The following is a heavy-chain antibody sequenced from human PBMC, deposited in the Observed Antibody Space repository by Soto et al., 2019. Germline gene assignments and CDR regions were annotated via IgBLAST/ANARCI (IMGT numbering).Heavy chain of an antibody. J-gene: IGHJ4*02. V-gene: IGHV3-30*18. CDR2: ISYDGSNK. D-gene: IGHD4-17*01. CDR3: AKDSGLYGGNSDYFDY. CDR1: GFTFSSYG. Sequence: GSLRLSCAASGFTFSSYGMHWVRQAPGKGLEWVAVISYDGSNKYYADSVKGRFTISRDNSKNTLYLQMNSLRAEDTAVYYCAKDSGLYGGNSDYFDYWGQGTLVTVSS.